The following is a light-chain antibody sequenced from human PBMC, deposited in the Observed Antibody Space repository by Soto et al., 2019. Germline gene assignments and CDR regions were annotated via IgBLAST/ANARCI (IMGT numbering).Light chain of an antibody. V-gene: IGLV2-23*02. Sequence: QSVLAQPASVSGSPGQSITISCTGTSSDVGSYNLVSWYQQHPGKAPKLMIYEVSKRPSGVSNRFSGSKSGNTASLAISGLQAEDEADYYCCSYAGRSRVFGTGTKVTVL. CDR3: CSYAGRSRV. CDR2: EVS. CDR1: SSDVGSYNL. J-gene: IGLJ1*01.